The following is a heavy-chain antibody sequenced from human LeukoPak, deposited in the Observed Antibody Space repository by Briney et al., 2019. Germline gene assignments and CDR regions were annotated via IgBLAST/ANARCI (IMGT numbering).Heavy chain of an antibody. V-gene: IGHV3-73*01. CDR2: IDRKVKGYAT. D-gene: IGHD1-26*01. Sequence: GGSLRLSCAGSGFIFGDSAIHWVRQDSGKGLEWVGLIDRKVKGYATAFAASVKGRFSISRDDSQNTAFLHMDTLKTEDTALYYCTKDSGTYNWLDPWGQGTLVTVSS. CDR1: GFIFGDSA. J-gene: IGHJ5*02. CDR3: TKDSGTYNWLDP.